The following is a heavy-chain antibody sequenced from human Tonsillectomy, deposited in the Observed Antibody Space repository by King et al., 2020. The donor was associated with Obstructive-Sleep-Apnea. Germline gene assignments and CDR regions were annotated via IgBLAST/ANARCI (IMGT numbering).Heavy chain of an antibody. CDR3: ATARFDP. V-gene: IGHV3-15*01. CDR1: GFNFVNAW. CDR2: IKTIPDGATT. Sequence: VQLVESGGDLVKPGGSLRLSCAASGFNFVNAWMSWVRQAPGKGLEWVVRIKTIPDGATTDSAAPVRGRFTISRDDSRNTMYLQMNSRQIEDTAVYYCATARFDPWGQGTLVTVSP. J-gene: IGHJ5*02.